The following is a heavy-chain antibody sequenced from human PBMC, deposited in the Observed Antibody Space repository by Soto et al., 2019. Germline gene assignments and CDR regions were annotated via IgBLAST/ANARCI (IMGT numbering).Heavy chain of an antibody. D-gene: IGHD5-18*01. CDR1: GGTFSSYA. CDR2: IIPIFGTA. CDR3: ARISDVDTAMVMSDYYYGMDV. J-gene: IGHJ6*02. V-gene: IGHV1-69*13. Sequence: ASVKVSCKASGGTFSSYAISWVRQAPGQGLEWMGGIIPIFGTANYAQKFQGRVTITAEESTSTAYMELGSLRSEDTAVYYCARISDVDTAMVMSDYYYGMDVWGQGTTVTVSS.